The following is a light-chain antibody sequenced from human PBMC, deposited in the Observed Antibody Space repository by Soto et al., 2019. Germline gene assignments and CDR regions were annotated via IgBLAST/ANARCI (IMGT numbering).Light chain of an antibody. V-gene: IGKV1-9*01. J-gene: IGKJ1*01. CDR2: AAS. CDR3: RHLNSYPSVQ. Sequence: IQFTQSPSSLSASIGDRVTIPCRASQAISTYLAWYQHKPGKAPKLLLSAASTLQSGVPSRFSGSGSGTDFSLTISSLQPEDFATYYCRHLNSYPSVQFGQGTKVEIK. CDR1: QAISTY.